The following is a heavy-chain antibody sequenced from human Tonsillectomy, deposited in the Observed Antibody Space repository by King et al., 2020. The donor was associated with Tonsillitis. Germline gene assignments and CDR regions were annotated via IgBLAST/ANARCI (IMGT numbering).Heavy chain of an antibody. D-gene: IGHD3-3*01. J-gene: IGHJ4*02. V-gene: IGHV4-34*01. Sequence: VQLQQWGAGLLKPSETLSLTCAVYGGSFSNYYWNWIRRPPGKGLEWIGEIDHSGSAFYNPSLKSRVTVSIDTSKNQFSLKLNSVTAADPAVYYCARGPYPIFGVVFTPPTSFDSWGRGILVTVSS. CDR3: ARGPYPIFGVVFTPPTSFDS. CDR2: IDHSGSA. CDR1: GGSFSNYY.